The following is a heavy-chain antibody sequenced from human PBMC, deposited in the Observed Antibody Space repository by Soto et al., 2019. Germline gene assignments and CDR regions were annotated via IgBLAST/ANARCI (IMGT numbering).Heavy chain of an antibody. V-gene: IGHV3-11*01. D-gene: IGHD3-10*01. CDR2: ITSSGGTI. Sequence: VQLVESGGGLVQPGGSLRLSCAASGFTFSDYYMSWIRQPPGKGLEWISYITSSGGTIYYADSVKGRFTISRDNAKNSLYLQMNGLRAEDTAVYYCARDPLHHGSTFDYWGQGTLVTVSS. CDR3: ARDPLHHGSTFDY. J-gene: IGHJ4*02. CDR1: GFTFSDYY.